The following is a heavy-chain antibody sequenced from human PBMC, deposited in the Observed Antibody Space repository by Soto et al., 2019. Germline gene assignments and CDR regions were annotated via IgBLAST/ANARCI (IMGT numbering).Heavy chain of an antibody. D-gene: IGHD3-16*01. CDR1: GFTFSSYA. V-gene: IGHV3-23*01. CDR2: ISGSGGST. J-gene: IGHJ5*02. CDR3: AKDPVGGLIPRCWFDP. Sequence: EVQLLESGGGLVQPGGSLRLSCAASGFTFSSYAMSWVRQAPGKGLEWVSAISGSGGSTYYADSVKGRFTISRDNSKNTLYLQMNSLRAEDTAVYYCAKDPVGGLIPRCWFDPWGQGTLVTVS.